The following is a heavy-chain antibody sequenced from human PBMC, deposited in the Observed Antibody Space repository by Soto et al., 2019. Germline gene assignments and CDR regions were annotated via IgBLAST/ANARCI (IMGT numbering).Heavy chain of an antibody. CDR3: ASRSPALEY. V-gene: IGHV3-33*01. D-gene: IGHD2-2*01. Sequence: QVQLVESGGGVVQPGRSLRLSCAASGFPFSTYGMHWVRQAPGKGLEWVAGIWSDGSNKYYADSVKGRFTISRDNSKNTLDLQMHSLRAEDTAVYYCASRSPALEYWGQGTLVTVSS. CDR2: IWSDGSNK. J-gene: IGHJ4*02. CDR1: GFPFSTYG.